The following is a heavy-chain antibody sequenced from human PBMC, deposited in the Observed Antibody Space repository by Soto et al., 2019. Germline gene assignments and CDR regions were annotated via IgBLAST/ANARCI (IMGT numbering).Heavy chain of an antibody. D-gene: IGHD3-10*01. Sequence: LRLSCAASGFTFSSYAMSWVRQAPGKGLEWVSAISGSGGSTYYADSVKGRFTISRDNSKNTLYLQMNSLRAEDTAVYYCAKDLVDPYYYGSGSAPGTYWCDPWGQGTLVTVSS. CDR1: GFTFSSYA. V-gene: IGHV3-23*01. CDR2: ISGSGGST. CDR3: AKDLVDPYYYGSGSAPGTYWCDP. J-gene: IGHJ5*02.